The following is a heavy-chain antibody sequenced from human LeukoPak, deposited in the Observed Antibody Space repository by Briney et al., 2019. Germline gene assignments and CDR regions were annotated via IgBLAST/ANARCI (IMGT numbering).Heavy chain of an antibody. Sequence: SETLSLTCAVSGGSISSGGYSWSWIRQPPGKGLEWIGYIYHSGSTYYNPSLKSRVTISVDRSKNQFSLKLSSVTAADTAVYYCARGTTAVSPVADIDYWGQGTLVTVSS. V-gene: IGHV4-30-2*01. CDR1: GGSISSGGYS. J-gene: IGHJ4*02. CDR2: IYHSGST. CDR3: ARGTTAVSPVADIDY. D-gene: IGHD6-19*01.